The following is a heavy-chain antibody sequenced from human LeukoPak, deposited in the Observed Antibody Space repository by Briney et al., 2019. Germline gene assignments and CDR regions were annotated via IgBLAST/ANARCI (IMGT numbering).Heavy chain of an antibody. D-gene: IGHD6-13*01. J-gene: IGHJ5*02. Sequence: SQTLSLTCAISGDSVSSNSAAWNWIRQSPSRGLEWLGRTYYRSKWYNDYAVSVKSRITINPDTSKNQFSLQLNSVTPEDTAVYYCARSRQPRIAAATNWFDPWGQGTLVTVSS. V-gene: IGHV6-1*01. CDR2: TYYRSKWYN. CDR3: ARSRQPRIAAATNWFDP. CDR1: GDSVSSNSAA.